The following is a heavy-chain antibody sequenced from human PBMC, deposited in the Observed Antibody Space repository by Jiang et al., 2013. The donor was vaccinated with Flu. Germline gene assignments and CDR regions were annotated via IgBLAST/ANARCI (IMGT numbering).Heavy chain of an antibody. CDR2: SIIVEAP. CDR3: ARGTDCSSTSCRYLHYYYYGMDV. J-gene: IGHJ6*04. V-gene: IGHV4-34*01. D-gene: IGHD2-2*01. CDR1: VGLQWLL. Sequence: LLKPSETLSLDLALSMVGLQWLLLELDPPAPRKGLEWIGKSIIVEAPTTTRPSRVESPYPVDTSKNQFSLKLSSVTAADTAVYYCARGTDCSSTSCRYLHYYYYGMDVWGKGTTVTVSS.